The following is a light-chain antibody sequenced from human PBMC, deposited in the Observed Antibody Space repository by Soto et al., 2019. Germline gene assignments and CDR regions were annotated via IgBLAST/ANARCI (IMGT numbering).Light chain of an antibody. Sequence: PGEAATLSCRASQSVTIYLAWYQKKSGQPPRLLIYDVSKRATGIPARFSGSGSGTDFNLTISRLEPEDLAVYYCQQYGSSPLPFGGGTKLDIK. CDR3: QQYGSSPLP. CDR1: QSVTIY. V-gene: IGKV3-11*01. CDR2: DVS. J-gene: IGKJ4*01.